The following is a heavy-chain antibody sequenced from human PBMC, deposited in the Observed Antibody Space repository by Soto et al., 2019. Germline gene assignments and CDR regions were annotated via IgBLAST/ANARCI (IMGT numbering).Heavy chain of an antibody. CDR3: ARGVDCSSTGCLGFDI. CDR1: GYTFTGYY. V-gene: IGHV1-2*04. CDR2: INPNSGGT. J-gene: IGHJ3*02. Sequence: QVQLVQSGAEVKKPGASVKVSCKASGYTFTGYYMHWVRQAPGQGLEWMGWINPNSGGTNYAQKFQGWVTMTRDTSISTAYMELGRLRSDDTAVYYCARGVDCSSTGCLGFDIWGQGTMVTVSS. D-gene: IGHD2-2*01.